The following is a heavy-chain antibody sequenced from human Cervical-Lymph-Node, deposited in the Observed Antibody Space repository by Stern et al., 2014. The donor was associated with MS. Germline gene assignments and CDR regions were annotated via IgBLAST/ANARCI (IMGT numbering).Heavy chain of an antibody. CDR3: VRASRGGTTHFDY. Sequence: EMQLVESGGGLVQPGGSLRLSCAASGFTFSDYTMHWVRQAPGKGLEWVSYIYSSGSAIYYADSVKGRFTISRDNAKNSLYLQMNGLRDEDTAVFYCVRASRGGTTHFDYWGQGTLVTVSS. V-gene: IGHV3-48*02. CDR1: GFTFSDYT. J-gene: IGHJ4*02. CDR2: IYSSGSAI. D-gene: IGHD1-7*01.